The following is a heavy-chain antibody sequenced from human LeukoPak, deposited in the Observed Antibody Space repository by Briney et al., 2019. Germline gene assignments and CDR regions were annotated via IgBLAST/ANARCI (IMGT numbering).Heavy chain of an antibody. D-gene: IGHD3-22*01. CDR3: ARGPSGMIVVVLDLHFDY. CDR1: GYSFTSYW. CDR2: IYPGDSDT. V-gene: IGHV5-51*01. Sequence: GESLKISCKGSGYSFTSYWIGWVRQMPGKGLEWMGIIYPGDSDTRYSPSFQGQVTISADKSISTAYLQWSSLKASDTAMYYCARGPSGMIVVVLDLHFDYWGQGTLVTVSS. J-gene: IGHJ4*02.